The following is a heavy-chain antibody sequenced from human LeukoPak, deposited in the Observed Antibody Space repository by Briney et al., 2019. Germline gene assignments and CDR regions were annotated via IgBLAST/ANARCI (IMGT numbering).Heavy chain of an antibody. CDR3: ARDLEGYSGYDMVYYYGMDV. CDR1: GGSISSGDYY. D-gene: IGHD5-12*01. V-gene: IGHV4-30-4*01. J-gene: IGHJ6*04. CDR2: IYYSGST. Sequence: SQTLSLTCTVSGGSISSGDYYWSWIRQPPGKGLEWIGYIYYSGSTHYNPSLKSRVTISVDTSKNQFSLKLSSVTVADTAVYYCARDLEGYSGYDMVYYYGMDVWGKGTTVTVSS.